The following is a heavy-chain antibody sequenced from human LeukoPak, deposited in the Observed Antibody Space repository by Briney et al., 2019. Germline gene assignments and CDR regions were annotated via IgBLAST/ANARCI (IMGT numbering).Heavy chain of an antibody. CDR1: GGSLSSGGYY. J-gene: IGHJ4*01. Sequence: PSQTLSLTCTVSGGSLSSGGYYWSWIRQHRGEGLEWFGYIYYSGSTYYNPSHKSRVTISVDTSKHQFSLKLSSVTAADTAVYYCARVRHRLGHDGGLFDYWGQGTLVTVSS. V-gene: IGHV4-31*03. CDR3: ARVRHRLGHDGGLFDY. CDR2: IYYSGST. D-gene: IGHD3-16*01.